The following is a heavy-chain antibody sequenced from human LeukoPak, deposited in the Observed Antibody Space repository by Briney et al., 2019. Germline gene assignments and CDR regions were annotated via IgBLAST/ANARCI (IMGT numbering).Heavy chain of an antibody. CDR3: ARAWNFDY. D-gene: IGHD1-1*01. CDR2: INPSDSDT. V-gene: IGHV5-51*01. CDR1: GYSFTNYW. Sequence: GESLKISCKGSGYSFTNYWIAWVRQMPGRGLEWMVIINPSDSDTRYSPSFQGQVTISADKSISTAYLQWSSLKASDSAMYYCARAWNFDYWGQGTLATVSP. J-gene: IGHJ4*02.